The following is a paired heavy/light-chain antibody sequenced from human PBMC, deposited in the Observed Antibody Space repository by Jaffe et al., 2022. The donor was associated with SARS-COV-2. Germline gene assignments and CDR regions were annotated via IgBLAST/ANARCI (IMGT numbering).Heavy chain of an antibody. D-gene: IGHD3-22*01. CDR3: AKDHHSYDSSTYYGDGLDI. J-gene: IGHJ3*02. CDR1: GFTFSSYA. Sequence: EVQLLESGGGLVQPGGSLRLSCAASGFTFSSYAMSWVRQAPGKGLEWVSAISTSAGSTYFADSVKGRFTISRDNSKNTLYLQMNSLRADDTAVYYCAKDHHSYDSSTYYGDGLDIWGHGTTVTVSS. V-gene: IGHV3-23*01. CDR2: ISTSAGST.
Light chain of an antibody. CDR1: QTVFYSSNNKNY. CDR3: QQYYSTPLT. CDR2: WAS. Sequence: DIVMTQSPDSLAVSLGERATINCKSSQTVFYSSNNKNYLAWYQQKPGQPPKLLIYWASTRESGVPDRFSGSGSGADFTLTISSLQAEDVAVYYCQQYYSTPLTFGGGTKVEIK. J-gene: IGKJ4*01. V-gene: IGKV4-1*01.